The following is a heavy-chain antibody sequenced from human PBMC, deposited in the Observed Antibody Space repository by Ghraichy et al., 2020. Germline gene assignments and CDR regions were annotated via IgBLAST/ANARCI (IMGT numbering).Heavy chain of an antibody. CDR1: GGSFSGYY. Sequence: SETLSLTCAVYGGSFSGYYWSWIRQPPGKGLEWIGEINHSGSTNYNPSLKSRVTISVDTSKNQFSLKLSSVTAADTAVYYCARVKSGWYHKTIDYWGQGTLVTVSS. CDR2: INHSGST. CDR3: ARVKSGWYHKTIDY. V-gene: IGHV4-34*01. J-gene: IGHJ4*02. D-gene: IGHD6-19*01.